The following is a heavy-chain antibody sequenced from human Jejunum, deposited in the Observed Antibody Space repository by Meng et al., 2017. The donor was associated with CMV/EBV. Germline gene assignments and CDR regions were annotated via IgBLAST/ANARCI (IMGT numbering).Heavy chain of an antibody. CDR3: ARANNHAMDV. CDR1: GFSVSSYW. Sequence: CASSGFSVSSYWMHWVRQAPGKGLVWVSRINSDGSSPTYADPVKGRFTFSRDNAKNTLYLQMNSLRAEDTAVYYCARANNHAMDVWGQGTTVTVSS. D-gene: IGHD1/OR15-1a*01. V-gene: IGHV3-74*01. J-gene: IGHJ6*02. CDR2: INSDGSSP.